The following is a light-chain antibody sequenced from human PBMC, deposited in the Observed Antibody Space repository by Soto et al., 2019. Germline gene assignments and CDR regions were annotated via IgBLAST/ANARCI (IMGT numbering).Light chain of an antibody. CDR3: QQYNHWPRMLS. CDR2: ATS. CDR1: QSVSQY. V-gene: IGKV3-15*01. J-gene: IGKJ4*01. Sequence: EIVLTQSPGTLSWSLGERATLSCRASQSVSQYLAWYQQKPGQAPRLLIYATSSRASDVPARFSGSGSGTEFTLTIASLQSEDFAIYYCQQYNHWPRMLSFGGGTKVELK.